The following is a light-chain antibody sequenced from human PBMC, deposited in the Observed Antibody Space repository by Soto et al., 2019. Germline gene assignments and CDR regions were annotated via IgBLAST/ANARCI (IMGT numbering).Light chain of an antibody. V-gene: IGLV2-11*01. CDR1: SSDVGGYDY. J-gene: IGLJ1*01. CDR2: DVS. CDR3: CSYAGNFYV. Sequence: QSALTQPRSVSESPGQSVTISCTGTSSDVGGYDYVSWYQQHPGKAPKLMIYDVSKRPSGVPDRFSGSKPGNTASLTISGLQAEDEADYYCCSYAGNFYVFGTGTKLTVL.